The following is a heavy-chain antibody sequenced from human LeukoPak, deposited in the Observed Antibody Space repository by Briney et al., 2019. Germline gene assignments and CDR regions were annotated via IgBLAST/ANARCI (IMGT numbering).Heavy chain of an antibody. CDR1: GGSISSSSYY. J-gene: IGHJ6*03. D-gene: IGHD3-9*01. V-gene: IGHV4-39*01. Sequence: PSETLSLTCTVSGGSISSSSYYWGWIRQPPGKGLEWIGSIYYSGSTYYNPSLKSRVTISVDTSKNQFSLKLSSVTAADTAVYYCAQGLRYFDWLLLDSVGYYMDVWGKGTTVTVSS. CDR2: IYYSGST. CDR3: AQGLRYFDWLLLDSVGYYMDV.